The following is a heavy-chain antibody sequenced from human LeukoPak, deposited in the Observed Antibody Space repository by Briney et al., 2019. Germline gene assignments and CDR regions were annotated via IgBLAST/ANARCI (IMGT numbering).Heavy chain of an antibody. CDR2: INPILGIA. CDR3: ARESLHSSGYYAGNYFDY. CDR1: GGTFTGYA. V-gene: IGHV1-69*04. D-gene: IGHD3-22*01. J-gene: IGHJ4*02. Sequence: SVKVSCKASGGTFTGYAISWVRQAPGQGLEWMGRINPILGIANYAQKFQGRVTITADKSTSTAYMELSSLRSEDTAVYYCARESLHSSGYYAGNYFDYWGQGTLVTVSS.